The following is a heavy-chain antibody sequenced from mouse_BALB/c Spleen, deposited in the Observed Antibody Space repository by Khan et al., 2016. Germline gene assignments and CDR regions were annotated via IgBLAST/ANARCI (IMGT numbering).Heavy chain of an antibody. D-gene: IGHD1-1*01. CDR1: GFDFSRYW. CDR2: INPDSGTI. J-gene: IGHJ3*01. CDR3: SRAGYYGYLVN. V-gene: IGHV4-1*02. Sequence: EVQLQESGGGLVQPGGSLKVSCAASGFDFSRYWMSWVRQAPGKGLEWIGEINPDSGTINYTPSLKVKFIISRDNTKNTLYLQMSKVRSEDTALSYCSRAGYYGYLVNWGQGTLVTVSA.